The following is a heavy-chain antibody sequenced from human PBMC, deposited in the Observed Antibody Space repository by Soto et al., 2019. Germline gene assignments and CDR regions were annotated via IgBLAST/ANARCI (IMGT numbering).Heavy chain of an antibody. CDR2: ISGSGGST. D-gene: IGHD4-4*01. J-gene: IGHJ5*02. CDR1: GFTFSSYA. CDR3: AKDPVYSNYVGWFDP. V-gene: IGHV3-23*01. Sequence: EVQLLESGGGLVQPGGSLRLSCAASGFTFSSYAMSWVRQAPGKGLEWVSAISGSGGSTYYADSVKGRFTISRDNSKNTLHLQMNSLRAEDTAVYYCAKDPVYSNYVGWFDPWRQGTLVTVSS.